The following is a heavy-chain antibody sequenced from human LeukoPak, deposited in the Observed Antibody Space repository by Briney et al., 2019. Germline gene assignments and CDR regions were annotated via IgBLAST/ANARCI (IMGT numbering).Heavy chain of an antibody. CDR2: INHSGST. Sequence: KASETLSLTCAVYGGSFSGYYRSWIRQPPGKGLEWIGEINHSGSTNYNPSLKSRVTISVDTSKNQFSLKLSSVTAADTAVYYCARGPLTYYDILTGYRQYYGMDVWGQGTTVTVSS. CDR3: ARGPLTYYDILTGYRQYYGMDV. J-gene: IGHJ6*02. V-gene: IGHV4-34*01. CDR1: GGSFSGYY. D-gene: IGHD3-9*01.